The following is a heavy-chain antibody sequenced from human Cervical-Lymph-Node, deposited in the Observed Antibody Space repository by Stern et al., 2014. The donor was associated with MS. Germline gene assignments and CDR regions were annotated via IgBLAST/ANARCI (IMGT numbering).Heavy chain of an antibody. CDR1: GFKFSIYW. J-gene: IGHJ4*02. Sequence: EVQLEESGAELIRPGESLKISWKGSGFKFSIYWIAWVRQMPGKGLEWMGIIYPGDSETRYSPSFQGQVTMSADKSTSTAYLQWSSLNASDTAMYFCARQTTAWASDVWGQGTLVTVSS. V-gene: IGHV5-51*01. CDR3: ARQTTAWASDV. CDR2: IYPGDSET. D-gene: IGHD1-14*01.